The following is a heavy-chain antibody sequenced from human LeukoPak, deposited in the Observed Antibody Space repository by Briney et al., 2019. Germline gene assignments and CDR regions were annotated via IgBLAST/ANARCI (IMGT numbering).Heavy chain of an antibody. D-gene: IGHD5-12*01. CDR2: IYYSGST. CDR3: AREGGYDPVEY. V-gene: IGHV4-30-4*01. Sequence: PSETLSLTCTVSGGSISSGDYYWSWIRQPPGKGLEWIGYIYYSGSTYYNPSLKSRVTISVDTSKNQFSLKLSSVTAADTAVYYCAREGGYDPVEYWGQGTLVTVSS. J-gene: IGHJ4*02. CDR1: GGSISSGDYY.